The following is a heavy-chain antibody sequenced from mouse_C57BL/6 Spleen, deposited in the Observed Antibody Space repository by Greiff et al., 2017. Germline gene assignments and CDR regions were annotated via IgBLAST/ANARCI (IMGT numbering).Heavy chain of an antibody. D-gene: IGHD2-1*01. CDR2: IDPEDGDT. CDR3: TRIYHGAMDY. V-gene: IGHV14-1*01. J-gene: IGHJ4*01. Sequence: EVQLVESGAELVRPGASVKLSCTASGFNIKDYYMHWVKQRPEQGLEWIGRIDPEDGDTEYAPKFQGKDTMTADTSSNTAYLQLSSLTSEDTAVYYCTRIYHGAMDYWGQGTSVTVSS. CDR1: GFNIKDYY.